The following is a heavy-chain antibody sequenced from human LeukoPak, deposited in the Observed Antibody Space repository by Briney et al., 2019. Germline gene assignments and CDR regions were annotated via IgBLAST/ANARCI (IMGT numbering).Heavy chain of an antibody. Sequence: ASVKVSCKASGYTFTVYSMHWVRQAPGQGLEWMGWINPNSGGTNYAQKFQGRVTMTRNTSISTAYMELSSLRSEDTAVYYCARVRITMVRGVRRYYFDYWGQGTLVTVSS. CDR3: ARVRITMVRGVRRYYFDY. CDR1: GYTFTVYS. CDR2: INPNSGGT. D-gene: IGHD3-10*01. J-gene: IGHJ4*02. V-gene: IGHV1-2*02.